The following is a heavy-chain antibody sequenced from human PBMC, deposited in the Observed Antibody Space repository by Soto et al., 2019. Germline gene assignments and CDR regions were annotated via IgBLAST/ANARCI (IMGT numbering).Heavy chain of an antibody. CDR3: ARDFVYYDSGRLGLRCLAP. CDR2: IYYSGST. CDR1: SYL. V-gene: IGHV4-59*01. J-gene: IGHJ5*02. Sequence: SYLWSFKRKTPEKGLEWIGYIYYSGSTNYNPSLKSRVTISVDTSKNQFSLKLSSVTAADTAVYYCARDFVYYDSGRLGLRCLAPWGHGTLVTVSS. D-gene: IGHD3-10*01.